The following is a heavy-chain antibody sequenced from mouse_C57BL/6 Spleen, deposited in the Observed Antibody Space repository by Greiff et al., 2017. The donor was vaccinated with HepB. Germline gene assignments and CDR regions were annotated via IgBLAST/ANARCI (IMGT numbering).Heavy chain of an antibody. V-gene: IGHV1-81*01. Sequence: VKLMESGAELARPGASVKLSCKASGYTFTSYGISWVKQRTGQGLEWIGEIYPRSGNTYYNEKFKGKATLTADKSSSTAYMELRSLTSEDSAVYFCARCGSITTVVATDYWGQGTTLTVSS. CDR2: IYPRSGNT. D-gene: IGHD1-1*01. J-gene: IGHJ2*01. CDR3: ARCGSITTVVATDY. CDR1: GYTFTSYG.